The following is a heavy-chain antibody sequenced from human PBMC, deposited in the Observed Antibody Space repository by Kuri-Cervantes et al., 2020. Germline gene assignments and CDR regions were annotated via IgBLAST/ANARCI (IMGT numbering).Heavy chain of an antibody. CDR1: GFTFSSYA. V-gene: IGHV3-23*01. CDR2: ISGSGGST. CDR3: ARDVPPGACTGGYCYLSY. Sequence: GESLKISCAASGFTFSSYAMSWVRQAPGKGLEWVSAISGSGGSTYYADSVKGRFTISRDNSKNTLYLQMNSLRAEDTAVYYCARDVPPGACTGGYCYLSYWGHGTLVTVSS. D-gene: IGHD2-15*01. J-gene: IGHJ4*01.